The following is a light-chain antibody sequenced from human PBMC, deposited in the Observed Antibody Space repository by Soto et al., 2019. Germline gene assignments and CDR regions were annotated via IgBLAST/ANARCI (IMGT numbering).Light chain of an antibody. CDR3: CSYAGSYTFV. J-gene: IGLJ1*01. CDR2: DVT. V-gene: IGLV2-11*01. Sequence: HSVLTQPRSVSGSPGQSVTISCTGTSSDVGVYNYVSWYQQHPGKAHKLMIYDVTKRPSGVPDRFSGSKSANTASLTISGLQAEDEADYYCCSYAGSYTFVFGTGTKVTVL. CDR1: SSDVGVYNY.